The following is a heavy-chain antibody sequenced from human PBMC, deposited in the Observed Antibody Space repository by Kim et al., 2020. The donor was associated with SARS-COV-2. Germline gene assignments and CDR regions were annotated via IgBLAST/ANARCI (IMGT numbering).Heavy chain of an antibody. J-gene: IGHJ4*02. CDR1: GFTFSSYG. CDR3: AKGTSHPIMITFGGVIAPFDY. D-gene: IGHD3-16*02. Sequence: GGSLRLSCAVSGFTFSSYGMHWVRQAPGKGLEWVAVISYDGSNKYYADSVKGRFTISRDNSKNTLYLQMNSLRAEDTAVYYCAKGTSHPIMITFGGVIAPFDYWGQGTLVTVSS. CDR2: ISYDGSNK. V-gene: IGHV3-30*18.